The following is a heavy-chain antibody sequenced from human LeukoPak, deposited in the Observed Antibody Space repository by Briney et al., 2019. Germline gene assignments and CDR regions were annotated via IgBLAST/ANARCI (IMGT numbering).Heavy chain of an antibody. D-gene: IGHD1-26*01. CDR1: GGSFSGYY. Sequence: SETLSLTCAVYGGSFSGYYWSWIRQPPGKGLEWIGEMNHSGSTTYNPSLKSRVTMSVDTSKNQFSLKLSSVTAADTAVYYCARGVVGATTKWYFDLWGRGTLVTVSS. CDR2: MNHSGST. V-gene: IGHV4-34*01. CDR3: ARGVVGATTKWYFDL. J-gene: IGHJ2*01.